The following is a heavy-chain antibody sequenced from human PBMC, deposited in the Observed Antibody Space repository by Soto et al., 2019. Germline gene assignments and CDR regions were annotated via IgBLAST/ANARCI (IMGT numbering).Heavy chain of an antibody. CDR3: AKAREIQLWLNWFDP. V-gene: IGHV3-23*01. J-gene: IGHJ5*02. CDR2: ISGSGGST. CDR1: GFTFSSYA. Sequence: QTGGSLRLSCAASGFTFSSYAMSWVRQAPGKGLEWVSAISGSGGSTYYADSVKGRFTISRDNSKNTLYLQMNSLRAEDTAVYYCAKAREIQLWLNWFDPWGQGTLVTVSS. D-gene: IGHD5-18*01.